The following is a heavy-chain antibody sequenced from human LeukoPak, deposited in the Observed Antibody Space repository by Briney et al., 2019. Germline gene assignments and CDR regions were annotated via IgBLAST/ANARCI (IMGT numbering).Heavy chain of an antibody. D-gene: IGHD1-26*01. CDR3: AKGGSTRIPQGGMDV. J-gene: IGHJ6*03. Sequence: GGSLRLSCAASGFTFSSYGMHWVRQAPGKGLEWVAFIRYDGSNKYYADSVKGRFTISRDNSKNTLYLQLNSLRAEDTAVYYCAKGGSTRIPQGGMDVWGKGTTVTVSS. CDR2: IRYDGSNK. CDR1: GFTFSSYG. V-gene: IGHV3-30*02.